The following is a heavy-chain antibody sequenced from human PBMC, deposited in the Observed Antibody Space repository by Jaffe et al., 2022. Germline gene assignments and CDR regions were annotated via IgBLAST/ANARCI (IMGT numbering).Heavy chain of an antibody. CDR3: ARAPTVAARPSSDYYYYYYMDV. J-gene: IGHJ6*03. CDR2: ISAYNGNT. V-gene: IGHV1-18*01. Sequence: QVQLVQSGAEVKKPGASVKVSCKASGYTFTSYGISWVRQAPGQGLEWMGWISAYNGNTNYAQKLQGRVTMTTDTSTSTAYMELRSLRSDDTAVYYCARAPTVAARPSSDYYYYYYMDVWGKGTTVTVSS. D-gene: IGHD6-6*01. CDR1: GYTFTSYG.